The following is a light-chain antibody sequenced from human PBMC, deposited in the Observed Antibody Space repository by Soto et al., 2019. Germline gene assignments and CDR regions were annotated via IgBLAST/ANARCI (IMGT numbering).Light chain of an antibody. CDR3: QHPYTTPRA. Sequence: DIQMTQSPSSLSASVGDRVTITCRASQSVRTYLNWYQHKPGQAPNRLIYAASTLQSGVPSRFSGSGSGTDFTLTITGLQVEDFATYYCQHPYTTPRAFGQGTHVEIK. CDR2: AAS. CDR1: QSVRTY. V-gene: IGKV1-39*01. J-gene: IGKJ1*01.